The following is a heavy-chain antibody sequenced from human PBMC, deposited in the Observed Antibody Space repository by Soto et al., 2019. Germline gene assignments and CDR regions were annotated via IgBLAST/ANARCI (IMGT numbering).Heavy chain of an antibody. CDR3: AARRSGLYAMDV. CDR1: GFTFSTSA. D-gene: IGHD1-26*01. Sequence: SVKVSCKASGFTFSTSAVQWVRQARGQRPEWMGWIVGGSGNTNYAQNSQERVIITRDMSTSTVYMELSSLRSDDTAVYLCAARRSGLYAMDVWGQGTTVTVSS. J-gene: IGHJ6*02. V-gene: IGHV1-58*01. CDR2: IVGGSGNT.